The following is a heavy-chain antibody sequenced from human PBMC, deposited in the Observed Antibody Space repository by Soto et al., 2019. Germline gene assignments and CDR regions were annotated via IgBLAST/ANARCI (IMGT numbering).Heavy chain of an antibody. D-gene: IGHD1-1*01. V-gene: IGHV1-18*01. Sequence: QALLEQSGHEVKKPGDSVRISCWLYDSVFVTSVITCLRPAPGQGLEWMGWISSNDGGTLSAMKFTDRLVMYTDPMRNIALMRLWEVTSDDPSVYFCAGWGGRQLRPLETWGHRPAVTFAS. CDR3: AGWGGRQLRPLET. CDR1: DSVFVTSV. CDR2: ISSNDGGT. J-gene: IGHJ4*01.